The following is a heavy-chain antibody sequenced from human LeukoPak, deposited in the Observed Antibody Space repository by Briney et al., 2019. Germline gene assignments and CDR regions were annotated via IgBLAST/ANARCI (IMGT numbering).Heavy chain of an antibody. Sequence: SVKVSCKASGYTFTSYDINWVRQAPGQGLEWMGRIIPILGIANYAQKFQGRVTITADKSTSTAYMELSSLRSEDTAVYYCARDKVAKDAFDIWGQGTMVTVSS. CDR1: GYTFTSYD. CDR3: ARDKVAKDAFDI. CDR2: IIPILGIA. D-gene: IGHD5-12*01. V-gene: IGHV1-69*04. J-gene: IGHJ3*02.